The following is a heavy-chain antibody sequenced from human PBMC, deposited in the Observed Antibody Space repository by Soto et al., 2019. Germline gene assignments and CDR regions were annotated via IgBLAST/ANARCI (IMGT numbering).Heavy chain of an antibody. CDR2: IWYDGSNK. CDR3: AKFPWVDSSGYYDDY. J-gene: IGHJ4*02. CDR1: GFTFSSYG. Sequence: QVQLVESGGGVVQPGRSLRLSCAASGFTFSSYGMHWVRQAPGKGLEWVAVIWYDGSNKYYADSVKGRFTISRDNSKNTLYLQMNSLRAEDTAVYYCAKFPWVDSSGYYDDYWGQGTLVTVSS. D-gene: IGHD3-22*01. V-gene: IGHV3-33*06.